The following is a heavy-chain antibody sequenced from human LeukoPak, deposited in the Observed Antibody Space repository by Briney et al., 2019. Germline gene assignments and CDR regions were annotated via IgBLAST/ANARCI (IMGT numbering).Heavy chain of an antibody. Sequence: ASVKVSCKASGYTFTSYYMHWVRQALGQGLEWMGIINPSGGSTSYAQKFQGRVTMTRDMSTSTVYMELSSLRSEDTAVYYCARDNSVEDTAWWFDPWGQGTLVTVSS. CDR1: GYTFTSYY. D-gene: IGHD4-23*01. V-gene: IGHV1-46*01. CDR2: INPSGGST. CDR3: ARDNSVEDTAWWFDP. J-gene: IGHJ5*02.